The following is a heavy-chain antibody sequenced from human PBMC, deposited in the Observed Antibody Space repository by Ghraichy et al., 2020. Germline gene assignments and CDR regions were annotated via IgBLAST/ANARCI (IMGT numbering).Heavy chain of an antibody. CDR2: IIPIFGTA. CDR3: ARDRVVGPKGYYYYGMDV. J-gene: IGHJ6*02. V-gene: IGHV1-69*13. D-gene: IGHD1-26*01. CDR1: GGTFSSYA. Sequence: SVKVSCKASGGTFSSYAISWVRQAPGQGLEWMGGIIPIFGTANYAQKFQGRVTITADESTSTAYMELSSLRSEDTAVYYCARDRVVGPKGYYYYGMDVWGQGTTVTVSS.